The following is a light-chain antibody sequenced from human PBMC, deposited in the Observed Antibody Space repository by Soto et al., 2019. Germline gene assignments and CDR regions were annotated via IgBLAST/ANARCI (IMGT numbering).Light chain of an antibody. CDR1: QSVSSN. CDR3: QHYHSYPWT. Sequence: EVVMTQSPATLSVSPGERATLSCRASQSVSSNLAWYQQKPGQAPRLLIYGASTRATGIPARFSGSGSGTEFTLTISSLQSEDFGTYYCQHYHSYPWTFGQGTKVDIK. J-gene: IGKJ1*01. V-gene: IGKV3-15*01. CDR2: GAS.